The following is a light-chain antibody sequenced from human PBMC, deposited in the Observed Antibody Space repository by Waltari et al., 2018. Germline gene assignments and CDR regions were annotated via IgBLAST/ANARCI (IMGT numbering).Light chain of an antibody. Sequence: EIVLTQSPATLSLSPGERATLSCRASQSVSSYLAWYQQKPGKAPMLLIYDTANRATGRPARFSGSVYGTDFTLTISRLEPEDFAVYYCQPRSNWPPIFTFGPGTKVDIK. V-gene: IGKV3-11*01. CDR1: QSVSSY. CDR3: QPRSNWPPIFT. CDR2: DTA. J-gene: IGKJ3*01.